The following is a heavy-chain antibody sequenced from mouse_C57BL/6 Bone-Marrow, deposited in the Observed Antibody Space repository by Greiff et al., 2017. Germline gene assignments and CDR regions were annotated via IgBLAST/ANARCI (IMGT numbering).Heavy chain of an antibody. CDR3: ARGGLLWLRRNWYFDV. Sequence: DVKLVESGGGLVKPGGSLKLSCAASGFTFSDYGMHWVRQAPEKGLEWVAYISSGSSTIYYADTVKGRFTISRDNAKNTLFLQMTSLRSEDTAMYYCARGGLLWLRRNWYFDVWGTGTTVTVSS. CDR1: GFTFSDYG. CDR2: ISSGSSTI. V-gene: IGHV5-17*01. D-gene: IGHD2-2*01. J-gene: IGHJ1*03.